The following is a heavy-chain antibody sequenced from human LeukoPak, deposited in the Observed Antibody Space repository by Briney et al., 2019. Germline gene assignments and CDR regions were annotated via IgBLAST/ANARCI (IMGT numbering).Heavy chain of an antibody. CDR1: GFTFSSSW. D-gene: IGHD3-10*01. CDR3: ARDYYTSGSH. V-gene: IGHV3-7*01. Sequence: GGSLSLSCAASGFTFSSSWMAWVRQTPGKGLEWVANINKAGSDKNYVDSVKGRFTISRDNGKNSLYLQMNSLRAEDTALYYCARDYYTSGSHWGQGTLLIVSS. J-gene: IGHJ4*02. CDR2: INKAGSDK.